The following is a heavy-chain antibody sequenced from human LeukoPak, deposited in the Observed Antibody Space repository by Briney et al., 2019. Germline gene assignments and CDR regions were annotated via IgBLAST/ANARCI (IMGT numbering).Heavy chain of an antibody. Sequence: GGSLRLSCAASGFAFSDYYMSWIRQAPGKGLEWVSYISSSGSTIYYADSVKGRFTISRDNAKNSLYLQMNSLRAEDTAVYYCATHSSDYGDYTIEYWGQGTLVTVSS. D-gene: IGHD4-17*01. CDR1: GFAFSDYY. CDR3: ATHSSDYGDYTIEY. J-gene: IGHJ4*02. V-gene: IGHV3-11*01. CDR2: ISSSGSTI.